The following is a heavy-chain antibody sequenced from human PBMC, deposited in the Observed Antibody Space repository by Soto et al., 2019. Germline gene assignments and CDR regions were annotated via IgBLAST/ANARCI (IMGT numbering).Heavy chain of an antibody. CDR3: ARDGAYCSGTGCRDYYHYMDV. CDR2: ISGSSSYI. V-gene: IGHV3-21*01. CDR1: GFSCSDYG. J-gene: IGHJ6*03. Sequence: EVQLVESGGGLFQPGGSLGLSCAGSGFSCSDYGMNLVRQAPGKGLEWVSSISGSSSYIYYTDSLKGRFTVSRDNANKSLYVQMNSLRAEDTAVYYCARDGAYCSGTGCRDYYHYMDVWGKGTTVTVSS. D-gene: IGHD2-2*01.